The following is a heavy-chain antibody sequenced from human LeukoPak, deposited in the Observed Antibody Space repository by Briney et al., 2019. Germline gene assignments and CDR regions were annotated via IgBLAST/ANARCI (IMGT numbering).Heavy chain of an antibody. V-gene: IGHV3-7*05. CDR2: IYQDGTEK. D-gene: IGHD6-6*01. CDR3: AKNLEYSSSSEIYYYYYGMDV. Sequence: GGSLRLSCAASGFTFSTYWMTWVRQAPGKSLEWVANIYQDGTEKNYVDSVKGRFTISRDNSKNSLYLQMNSLRTEDTALYYCAKNLEYSSSSEIYYYYYGMDVWGQGTTVTVSS. J-gene: IGHJ6*02. CDR1: GFTFSTYW.